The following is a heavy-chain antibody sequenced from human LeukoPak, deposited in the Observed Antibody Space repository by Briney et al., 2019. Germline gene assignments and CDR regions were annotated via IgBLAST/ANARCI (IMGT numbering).Heavy chain of an antibody. CDR3: ARGRLRSVLDY. CDR2: IAYSGST. V-gene: IGHV4-59*01. CDR1: GDPITSYY. D-gene: IGHD3-16*01. J-gene: IGHJ4*02. Sequence: SETLSLTCSVSGDPITSYYWTWIRQPPGKGLEWIGYIAYSGSTSYNSSLKSRVTMSIDMSKNQFSLNLSSVTAADTAVYYCARGRLRSVLDYWGQGTLVTVSS.